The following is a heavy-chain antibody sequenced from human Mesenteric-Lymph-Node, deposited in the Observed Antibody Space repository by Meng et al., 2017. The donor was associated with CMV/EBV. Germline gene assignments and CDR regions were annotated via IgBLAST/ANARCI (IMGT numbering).Heavy chain of an antibody. CDR2: IYYSGST. Sequence: SETPSLTCTVSGGSISSYYWSWIRQPPGKGLEWIGYIYYSGSTNYNPSLKSRVTISVDTSKNQFSLKLSSVTAADTAVYYCARDSANFGALSPFDYWGQGTLVTVSS. D-gene: IGHD3-10*01. J-gene: IGHJ4*02. V-gene: IGHV4-59*01. CDR1: GGSISSYY. CDR3: ARDSANFGALSPFDY.